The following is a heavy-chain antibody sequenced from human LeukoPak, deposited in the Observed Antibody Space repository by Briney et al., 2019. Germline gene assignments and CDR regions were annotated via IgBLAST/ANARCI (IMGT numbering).Heavy chain of an antibody. D-gene: IGHD3-16*01. CDR1: GFTFSNYA. CDR3: AKLGGHPLHNYYVGV. CDR2: IYGSDDKT. Sequence: GGSLRLSCVASGFTFSNYAMSWVRQAPGKGLELVSGIYGSDDKTVYGDAVKGRFTISRDNSKNTLYLQMNSLRADDTAVYYCAKLGGHPLHNYYVGVWGKGTTVAVSS. J-gene: IGHJ6*03. V-gene: IGHV3-23*01.